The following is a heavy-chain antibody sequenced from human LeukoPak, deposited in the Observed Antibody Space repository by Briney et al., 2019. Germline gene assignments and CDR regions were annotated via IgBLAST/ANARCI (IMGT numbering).Heavy chain of an antibody. CDR1: GYTFTSYY. V-gene: IGHV1-46*01. Sequence: ASVKVSCKASGYTFTSYYMHWVRQAPGQGLEGMGIINPSGGSTSYAQKFQGRVTMTRDTSTSTVYMELSSLRSEDTAVYYCARGRGEAAAGRVYFYWGQGTLVTVSS. CDR3: ARGRGEAAAGRVYFY. CDR2: INPSGGST. J-gene: IGHJ4*02. D-gene: IGHD6-13*01.